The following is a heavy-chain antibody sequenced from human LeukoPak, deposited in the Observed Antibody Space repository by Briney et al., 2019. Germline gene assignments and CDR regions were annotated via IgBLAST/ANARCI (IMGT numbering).Heavy chain of an antibody. V-gene: IGHV1-18*01. CDR2: ISAYNDST. D-gene: IGHD5-18*01. CDR1: GYTFTSYG. J-gene: IGHJ6*03. Sequence: ASVKVSCKASGYTFTSYGISWVRQAPGQGLEWMGWISAYNDSTNYAQKLQGRVTMTTDTSTSTAYMELRSLRSDDTAVYYCARLEQYGYLHYYYYYYMDVWGKGTTVTVSS. CDR3: ARLEQYGYLHYYYYYYMDV.